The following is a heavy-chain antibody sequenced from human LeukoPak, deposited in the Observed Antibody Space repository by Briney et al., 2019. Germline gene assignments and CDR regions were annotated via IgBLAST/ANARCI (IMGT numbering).Heavy chain of an antibody. CDR1: GFTFSSYS. CDR2: ISSSSSYI. CDR3: ARVKEYYYDSSGLYYFDY. V-gene: IGHV3-21*01. J-gene: IGHJ4*02. D-gene: IGHD3-22*01. Sequence: PGGSLRLSCAASGFTFSSYSMNWVRQAPGKGLEWVSSISSSSSYIYYADSVKGRFTISRDNAKNSLYLQMNSLRAEDTAVYYCARVKEYYYDSSGLYYFDYWGQGTLVTVSS.